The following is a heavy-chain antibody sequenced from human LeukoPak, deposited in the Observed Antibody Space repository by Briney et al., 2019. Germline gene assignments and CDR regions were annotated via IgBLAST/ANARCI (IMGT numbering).Heavy chain of an antibody. Sequence: SSETLSLTCTVSGYSISSGYYWGWIRQPPGKGLEWIGSIYHSGSTYYNPSLKSRITISVDTSKNQFSLKLSSVTAADTAMYYCASYMTTVTTQGWFDPWGQGTLVTVSS. CDR1: GYSISSGYY. CDR2: IYHSGST. J-gene: IGHJ5*02. CDR3: ASYMTTVTTQGWFDP. D-gene: IGHD4-17*01. V-gene: IGHV4-38-2*02.